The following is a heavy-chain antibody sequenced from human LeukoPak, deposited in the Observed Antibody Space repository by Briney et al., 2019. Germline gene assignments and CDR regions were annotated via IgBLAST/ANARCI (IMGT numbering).Heavy chain of an antibody. V-gene: IGHV4-34*01. CDR2: INHSGST. Sequence: SETLSLTCTVSGGSISSYYWSWIRQPPGKGLEWIGEINHSGSTNYNPSLKSRVTISVDTSKNQFSLKLSSVTAADTAVYYCARHHKEAAPTFDFDYWGQGTLVTVSS. CDR1: GGSISSYY. D-gene: IGHD6-13*01. CDR3: ARHHKEAAPTFDFDY. J-gene: IGHJ4*02.